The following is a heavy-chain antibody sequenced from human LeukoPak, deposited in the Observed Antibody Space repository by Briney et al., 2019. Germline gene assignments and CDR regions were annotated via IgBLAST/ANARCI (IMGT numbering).Heavy chain of an antibody. V-gene: IGHV2-5*02. CDR1: GFSLSTSGVG. J-gene: IGHJ4*02. D-gene: IGHD5-18*01. CDR2: IYWDDDK. CDR3: ALYSYGYRMIDY. Sequence: SGPTLVNPTQTLTLTCTFSGFSLSTSGVGVGWIRQPPGKALEWLALIYWDDDKRYSPSLKSRLTITKDTSKKQVVLTMTNMDPVDTATYYCALYSYGYRMIDYWGQGTLVTVSS.